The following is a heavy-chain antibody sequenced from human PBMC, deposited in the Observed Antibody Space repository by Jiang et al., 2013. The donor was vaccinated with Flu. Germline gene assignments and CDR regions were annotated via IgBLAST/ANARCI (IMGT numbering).Heavy chain of an antibody. D-gene: IGHD3-10*01. CDR3: ARSHPYYLSASYHAFDI. Sequence: GAEVKKPGESLKISCKGSGYSFTNHWIGWVRQMPGKGLEWMAIIYPGNSDTRYSPSFQGQVTISADKSISTAYLQWSSLKASDTAMYFCARSHPYYLSASYHAFDIWGQGTMVTVSS. V-gene: IGHV5-51*03. J-gene: IGHJ3*02. CDR2: IYPGNSDT. CDR1: GYSFTNHW.